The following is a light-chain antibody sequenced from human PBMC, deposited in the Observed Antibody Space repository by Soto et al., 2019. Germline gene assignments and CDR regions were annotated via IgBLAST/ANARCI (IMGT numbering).Light chain of an antibody. J-gene: IGLJ3*02. CDR2: EVS. CDR3: SSYTSDNTLV. Sequence: QSVLTQPASVSGSPGQSIAISCTGTSTDVGGYNYVSWYQQHPGKAPKLMIYEVSNRPSGVSNRFSGAKSGNTASLTISGLQDEDEDDYYCSSYTSDNTLVFGGGTKVTVL. V-gene: IGLV2-14*01. CDR1: STDVGGYNY.